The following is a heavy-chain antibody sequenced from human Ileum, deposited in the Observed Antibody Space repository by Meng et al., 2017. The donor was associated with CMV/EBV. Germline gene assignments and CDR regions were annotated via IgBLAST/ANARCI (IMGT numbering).Heavy chain of an antibody. J-gene: IGHJ4*02. CDR2: IGRGGIV. Sequence: GESLKISCVGSGFTFSDYKMNWVRQAPGKGPEFVAHIGRGGIVYGGSVRGRFTTTRDDAKNLLYLQMDYLTPEDTAVYFCAIEGEYDLVHWFDYWGQGTLVTVSS. CDR1: GFTFSDYK. V-gene: IGHV3-69-1*01. D-gene: IGHD6-13*01. CDR3: AIEGEYDLVHWFDY.